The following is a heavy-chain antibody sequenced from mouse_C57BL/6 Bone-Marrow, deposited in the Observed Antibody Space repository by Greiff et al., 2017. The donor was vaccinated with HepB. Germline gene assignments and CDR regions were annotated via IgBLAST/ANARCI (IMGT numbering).Heavy chain of an antibody. J-gene: IGHJ2*01. CDR3: ARYIDGYPYYFDY. CDR1: GFTFTDYY. CDR2: IRNKANGYTI. V-gene: IGHV7-3*01. D-gene: IGHD2-3*01. Sequence: EVKLMESGGGLVQPGGSLSLSCAASGFTFTDYYMSWVRQPPGKALEWLGFIRNKANGYTIEYSASVKGRFTISRDNSQSILYLQMNALRAEDSATYYCARYIDGYPYYFDYWGQGTTLTVSS.